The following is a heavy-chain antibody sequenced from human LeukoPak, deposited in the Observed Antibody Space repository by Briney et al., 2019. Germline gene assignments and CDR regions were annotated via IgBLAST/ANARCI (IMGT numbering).Heavy chain of an antibody. CDR1: GGSFSGYY. Sequence: SETLSLTCAVYGGSFSGYYWSWIRQPPGKGLEWIGEINHSGSTYYNPSLKSRVTISVDTSKNQFSLKLSSVTAADTAVYCCARGGTAMVNDYWGQGTLVTVFS. CDR3: ARGGTAMVNDY. D-gene: IGHD5-18*01. V-gene: IGHV4-34*01. J-gene: IGHJ4*02. CDR2: INHSGST.